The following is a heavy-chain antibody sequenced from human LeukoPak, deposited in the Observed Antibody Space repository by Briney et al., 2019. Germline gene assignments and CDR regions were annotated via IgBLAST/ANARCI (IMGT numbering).Heavy chain of an antibody. CDR3: ARAPDSAWFDP. J-gene: IGHJ5*02. CDR2: INAGNGNT. CDR1: GYAFIRHT. V-gene: IGHV1-3*01. Sequence: GASVKVSCKASGYAFIRHTMHWVRQAPGQRLEWMGWINAGNGNTKYSQKFQGRVTITRDTSASTAYMELSSLRPEDTAVYYCARAPDSAWFDPWGQGTLVTVSS. D-gene: IGHD2-15*01.